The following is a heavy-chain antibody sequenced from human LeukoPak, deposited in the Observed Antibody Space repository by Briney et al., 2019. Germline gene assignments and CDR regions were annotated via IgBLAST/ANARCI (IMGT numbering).Heavy chain of an antibody. Sequence: SETLSLTCAVYGGSISGYYWSWIRQPPGKGLEWVGEIHYTGSTSYNPSLKSRATISIATSKNQLSLKLSSVTAADTAVYYCARGNILTGYCFDFWGQGALVTVSS. CDR2: IHYTGST. CDR3: ARGNILTGYCFDF. D-gene: IGHD3-9*01. J-gene: IGHJ4*02. CDR1: GGSISGYY. V-gene: IGHV4-34*01.